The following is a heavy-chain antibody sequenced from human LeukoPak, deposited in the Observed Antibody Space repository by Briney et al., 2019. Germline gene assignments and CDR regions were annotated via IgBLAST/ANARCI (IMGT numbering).Heavy chain of an antibody. CDR3: ARDGIAVADAY. D-gene: IGHD6-19*01. Sequence: GGSLRLSCAASGFTFSSYSMNWVRQAPGKGLEWVSSISSSSSYIYYADSVKGRFTISRDNAKNSLYLQMNSLRAEDTAVYNCARDGIAVADAYWGQGTLVTVSS. CDR1: GFTFSSYS. V-gene: IGHV3-21*01. CDR2: ISSSSSYI. J-gene: IGHJ4*02.